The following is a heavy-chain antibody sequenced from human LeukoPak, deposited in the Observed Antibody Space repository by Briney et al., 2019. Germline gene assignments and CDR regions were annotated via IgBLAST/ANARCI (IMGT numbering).Heavy chain of an antibody. D-gene: IGHD2-21*02. J-gene: IGHJ4*02. CDR1: GGSFSGYY. V-gene: IGHV4-34*01. CDR3: ASRLLFGPTLHYFDY. Sequence: PSETLSLTCAVYGGSFSGYYWSWIRQPPGKGLEWIGEINHSGSTNYNPSLKSRVTMSVDTSKNQFSLKLSSVTAADTAVYYCASRLLFGPTLHYFDYWGQGTLVTVSS. CDR2: INHSGST.